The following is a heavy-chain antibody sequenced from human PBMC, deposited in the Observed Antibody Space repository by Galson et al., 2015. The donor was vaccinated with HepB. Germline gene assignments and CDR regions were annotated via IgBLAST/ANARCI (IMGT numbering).Heavy chain of an antibody. V-gene: IGHV1-24*01. CDR1: GYSLTELP. Sequence: SVKVSCKVSGYSLTELPMHWVRQAPGKGLEWMGGFDPQNGERIFAQKFQGRVTMTDDTSTGTSYMELSSLRSDDTAVYYCATICTRHPTLGATHYFDCWGQGTLVTVSS. D-gene: IGHD1-26*01. J-gene: IGHJ4*02. CDR3: ATICTRHPTLGATHYFDC. CDR2: FDPQNGER.